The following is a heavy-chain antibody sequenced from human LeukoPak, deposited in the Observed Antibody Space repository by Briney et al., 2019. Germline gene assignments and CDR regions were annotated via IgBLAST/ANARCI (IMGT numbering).Heavy chain of an antibody. CDR3: ARDSNGNYYGSGSEGTDV. CDR2: ISYDGSNK. V-gene: IGHV3-30-3*01. Sequence: QSGGSLRLSCAASGFTFSSYAMHWVRQAPGKGLEWVAVISYDGSNKYYADSVKGRFTISRDNSKNTLYLQMNSLRAEDTAVYYCARDSNGNYYGSGSEGTDVWGQGTTVTVSS. J-gene: IGHJ6*02. D-gene: IGHD3-10*01. CDR1: GFTFSSYA.